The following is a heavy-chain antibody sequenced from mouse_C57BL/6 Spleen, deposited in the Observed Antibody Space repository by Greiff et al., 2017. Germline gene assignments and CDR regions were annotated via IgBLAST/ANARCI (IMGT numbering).Heavy chain of an antibody. Sequence: QVQLQQPGAELVMPGASVKLSCKASGYTFTSYWMHWVKQRPGQGLEWIGEIDPSDSYTNYNQKFKGMSTLTVDKSSSTAYMQLSSLTSEDSAVYYCARSEDAMDYWGQGTSVTVSS. V-gene: IGHV1-69*01. CDR3: ARSEDAMDY. J-gene: IGHJ4*01. CDR1: GYTFTSYW. CDR2: IDPSDSYT.